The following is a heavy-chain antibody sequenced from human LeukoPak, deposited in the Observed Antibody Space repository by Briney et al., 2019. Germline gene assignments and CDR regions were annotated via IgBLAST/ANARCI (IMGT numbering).Heavy chain of an antibody. CDR1: GFTFSSYS. V-gene: IGHV3-21*01. D-gene: IGHD3-22*01. J-gene: IGHJ4*02. CDR2: ISSSSSYI. CDR3: ARDQGQTMIVVPAPDY. Sequence: GGSLRRSCAASGFTFSSYSMNWVRQAPGKGLEWVSSISSSSSYIYYADSVKVRFTISRDNAKNSLYLQMNSLRAEDTAVYYCARDQGQTMIVVPAPDYWGQGTLVTVSS.